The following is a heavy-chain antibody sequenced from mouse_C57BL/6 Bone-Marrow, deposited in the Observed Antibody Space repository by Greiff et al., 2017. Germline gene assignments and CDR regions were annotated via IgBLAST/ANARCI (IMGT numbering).Heavy chain of an antibody. CDR1: GYTFTSYW. V-gene: IGHV1-55*01. CDR3: ARDYNGNFYFDC. CDR2: IYPGSGST. D-gene: IGHD2-1*01. Sequence: QVQLKQSGAELVKPGASVKMSCKASGYTFTSYWITWVKQRPGQGLEWIGDIYPGSGSTNYNEKFKSKATLTVDTSSSTAYMQPSSLTSEDSAVYDCARDYNGNFYFDCWGQGTTLTVSS. J-gene: IGHJ2*01.